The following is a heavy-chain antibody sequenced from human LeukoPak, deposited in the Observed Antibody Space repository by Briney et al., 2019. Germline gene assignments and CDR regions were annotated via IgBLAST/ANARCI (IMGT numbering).Heavy chain of an antibody. D-gene: IGHD3-22*01. J-gene: IGHJ4*02. CDR3: AKGGYYYDSSGHDY. CDR2: IWYDGSNR. V-gene: IGHV3-33*06. Sequence: PGRSLRLSCATSGFTFSDYVMHWVRQAPGKGLEWVAVIWYDGSNRYYADSVKGRFTISRDNSKNTLYLQMNSLRAEDTAVYYCAKGGYYYDSSGHDYWGQGTLVTVSS. CDR1: GFTFSDYV.